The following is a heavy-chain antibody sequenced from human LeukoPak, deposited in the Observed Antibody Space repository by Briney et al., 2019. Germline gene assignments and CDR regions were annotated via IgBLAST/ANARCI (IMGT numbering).Heavy chain of an antibody. CDR2: IYYSGST. J-gene: IGHJ4*02. Sequence: PSETLSLTCTVSGGSISSYHWSWIRQPPGKGLEWIGYIYYSGSTNYSTSLKSRVTISVDPSKNQFSLKLSSVTAADMAVYYCARLYSSSLGRVFDYWGQGTLVTVSS. CDR1: GGSISSYH. CDR3: ARLYSSSLGRVFDY. D-gene: IGHD6-13*01. V-gene: IGHV4-59*01.